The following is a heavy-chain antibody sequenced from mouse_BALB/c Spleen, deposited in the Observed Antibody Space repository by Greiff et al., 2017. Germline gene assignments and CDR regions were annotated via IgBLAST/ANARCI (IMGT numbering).Heavy chain of an antibody. J-gene: IGHJ2*01. CDR2: IRSKSNNYAT. D-gene: IGHD4-1*01. V-gene: IGHV10-1*02. Sequence: EVNLVESGGGLVQPKGSLKLSCAASGFTFNTYAMNWVRQAPGKGLEWVARIRSKSNNYATYYADSVKDRFTISRDDSQSMLYLQMNNLKTEDTAMYYCVRQGNWDFDYWGQGTTLTVSS. CDR1: GFTFNTYA. CDR3: VRQGNWDFDY.